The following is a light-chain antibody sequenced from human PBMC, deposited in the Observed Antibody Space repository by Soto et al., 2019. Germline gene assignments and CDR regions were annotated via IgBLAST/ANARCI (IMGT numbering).Light chain of an antibody. CDR2: GAS. V-gene: IGKV3-20*01. J-gene: IGKJ4*01. CDR1: QSVSSSY. Sequence: EIVLTQSPGTLSLSPGERATLSCTASQSVSSSYLAWYQQKPGQAPRLLIYGASSRATGIPDRFSGSGSGTEFTLTISSLQSEDFAIYYCQQYDNWPSVTFGGGTKVDIK. CDR3: QQYDNWPSVT.